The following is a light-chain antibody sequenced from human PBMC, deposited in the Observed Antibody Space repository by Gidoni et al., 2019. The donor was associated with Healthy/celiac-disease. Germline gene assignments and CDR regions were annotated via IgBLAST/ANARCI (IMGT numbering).Light chain of an antibody. J-gene: IGKJ1*01. CDR2: GAS. CDR1: QSVSSN. CDR3: QQYNNWPPVA. V-gene: IGKV3-15*01. Sequence: EIVMTQSPATLSVSPGERATLSCRASQSVSSNLAWYQQKPVQAPRLLIYGASTRATGIPARFSGSGSGTEFTLTISSLQSEYFAVYYCQQYNNWPPVAFGQETKVEIK.